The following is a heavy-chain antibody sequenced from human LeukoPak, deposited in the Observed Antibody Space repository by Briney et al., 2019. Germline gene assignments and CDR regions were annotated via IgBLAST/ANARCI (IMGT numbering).Heavy chain of an antibody. Sequence: TGGSLRLSCVASGFTFSNYAMNWVRQAPGKGLEWVSHITASGTAMFYGDSVKGRFTISRDNAKNSLYLQMNSLKDEDTAVYYCASSGSYRFDYWGQGTLVTVSS. V-gene: IGHV3-48*02. CDR2: ITASGTAM. D-gene: IGHD1-26*01. CDR1: GFTFSNYA. J-gene: IGHJ4*02. CDR3: ASSGSYRFDY.